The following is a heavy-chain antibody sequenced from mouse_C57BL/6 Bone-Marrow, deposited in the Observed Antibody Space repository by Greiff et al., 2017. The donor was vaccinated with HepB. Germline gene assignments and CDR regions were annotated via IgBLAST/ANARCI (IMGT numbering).Heavy chain of an antibody. CDR2: IYPGDGDT. D-gene: IGHD1-1*01. V-gene: IGHV1-82*01. J-gene: IGHJ2*01. CDR1: GYAFSSSW. Sequence: VQLQQSGPELVKPGASVKISCKASGYAFSSSWMNWVKQRPGKGLEWIGRIYPGDGDTNYNGKFKGKATLTADKSSSTAYMQLSSLTSEDSAVYFCARKGKYYGSSYGYFDYWGQGTTLTVSS. CDR3: ARKGKYYGSSYGYFDY.